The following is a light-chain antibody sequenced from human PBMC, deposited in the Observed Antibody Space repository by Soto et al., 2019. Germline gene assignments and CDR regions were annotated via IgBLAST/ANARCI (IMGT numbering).Light chain of an antibody. J-gene: IGKJ3*01. CDR1: QTINRW. V-gene: IGKV1-5*01. Sequence: DLQMTQFPATLSASVGDRITIPCRASQTINRWLAWYQQKTGEAPKFLIYYGSDLGSVVPSRFSSRESGTEHTVIISSLQPEDIATYFCQMDNKYPSTFGPGT. CDR3: QMDNKYPST. CDR2: YGS.